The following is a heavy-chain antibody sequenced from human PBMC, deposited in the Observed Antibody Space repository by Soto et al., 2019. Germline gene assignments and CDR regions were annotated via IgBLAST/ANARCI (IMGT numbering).Heavy chain of an antibody. Sequence: QITLKESGPTLVKPTQTLTLTCTLSGFSLSASGVGVGWIRQPPGKALEGLALIYWDVDKRYTPSLKTSHTITKGTSKDQVVLTMTNMDPVDTATYYCARAQHGDYRAIFFWYFDLWGRGTLVTVSS. CDR2: IYWDVDK. CDR3: ARAQHGDYRAIFFWYFDL. V-gene: IGHV2-5*02. J-gene: IGHJ2*01. CDR1: GFSLSASGVG. D-gene: IGHD4-17*01.